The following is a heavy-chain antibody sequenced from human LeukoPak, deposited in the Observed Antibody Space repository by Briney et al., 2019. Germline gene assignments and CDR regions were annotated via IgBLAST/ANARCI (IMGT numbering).Heavy chain of an antibody. CDR3: AKGGSGYFDWLLYGVDY. D-gene: IGHD3-9*01. V-gene: IGHV3-30*18. CDR2: ISYDGSNK. J-gene: IGHJ4*02. Sequence: PGGSLRLSCAASGFTFSSYGMHWVRQAPGKGLEWVAVISYDGSNKYYADSVKGRFTISRDNSKNTLYLQMNSLRAEDTAVYYCAKGGSGYFDWLLYGVDYWGQGTLVTVSS. CDR1: GFTFSSYG.